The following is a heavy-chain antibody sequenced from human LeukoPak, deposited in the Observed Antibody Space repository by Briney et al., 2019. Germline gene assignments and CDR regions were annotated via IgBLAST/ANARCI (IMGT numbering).Heavy chain of an antibody. J-gene: IGHJ4*02. D-gene: IGHD3-22*01. V-gene: IGHV3-23*01. CDR2: ISGSGGNT. Sequence: GGSPRLSCAASGFTLSSYAMSWVRQAPGKGLEWVSTISGSGGNTYYADSVKGRFTISRDNSKNTLYLQMNSLRAEDTAVYYCAKGYDSSGYYFNSHDYWGQGTLVTVSS. CDR1: GFTLSSYA. CDR3: AKGYDSSGYYFNSHDY.